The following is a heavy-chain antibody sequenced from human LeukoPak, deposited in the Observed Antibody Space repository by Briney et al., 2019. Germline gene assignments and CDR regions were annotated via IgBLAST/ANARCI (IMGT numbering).Heavy chain of an antibody. CDR1: GGSISSSSYY. D-gene: IGHD6-13*01. CDR2: IYYSGST. Sequence: PSETLSLTCTVSGGSISSSSYYWGWIRQPPGKGLEWIGSIYYSGSTYYNPSLKSRVTISVDTSKNQFSLKLSSVTAADTAVYYCARDLTRAAAGTNPVDYWGQGTLVTVSS. V-gene: IGHV4-39*07. J-gene: IGHJ4*02. CDR3: ARDLTRAAAGTNPVDY.